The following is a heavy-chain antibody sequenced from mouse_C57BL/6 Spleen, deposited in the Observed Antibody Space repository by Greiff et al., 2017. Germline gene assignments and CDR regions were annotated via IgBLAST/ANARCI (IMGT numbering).Heavy chain of an antibody. Sequence: QVQLQQSGPELVKPGASVKISCKASGYAFSSSWMNWVKQRPGKGLEWIGRIYPGDGDTNYNGKFKGKATLTADKSSSTAYMQLSSLTSEDSAVYFCAQVEDYYGSRYFDYWGQGTTLTVSS. CDR1: GYAFSSSW. D-gene: IGHD1-1*01. CDR3: AQVEDYYGSRYFDY. V-gene: IGHV1-82*01. J-gene: IGHJ2*01. CDR2: IYPGDGDT.